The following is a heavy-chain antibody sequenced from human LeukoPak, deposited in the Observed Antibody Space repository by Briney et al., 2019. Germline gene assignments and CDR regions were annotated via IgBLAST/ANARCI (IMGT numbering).Heavy chain of an antibody. CDR3: ARGSVVAATDNWFDP. D-gene: IGHD2-15*01. V-gene: IGHV4-4*02. CDR2: IYHSGST. Sequence: TLSLTCAVSGGSISSSNWWSWVRQPPGKGLEWIGEIYHSGSTNYNPSLKSRVTISVDKSKNQFSLKLSSVTAADTAVYYCARGSVVAATDNWFDPWGQGTLVTVSS. J-gene: IGHJ5*02. CDR1: GGSISSSNW.